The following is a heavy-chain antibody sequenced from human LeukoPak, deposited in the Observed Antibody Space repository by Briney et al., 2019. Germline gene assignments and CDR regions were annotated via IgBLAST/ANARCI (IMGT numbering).Heavy chain of an antibody. CDR3: ATPRSGWYEFDY. CDR2: INPNSGGT. Sequence: ASVKVSCKASGYIFTAYYMYWVRQAPGQGLEWMGWINPNSGGTNYAQKFQGRVTMTRDTSISTAYMELSRLRSDDTAVYYCATPRSGWYEFDYWGQGTLVTVSS. CDR1: GYIFTAYY. D-gene: IGHD6-19*01. J-gene: IGHJ4*02. V-gene: IGHV1-2*02.